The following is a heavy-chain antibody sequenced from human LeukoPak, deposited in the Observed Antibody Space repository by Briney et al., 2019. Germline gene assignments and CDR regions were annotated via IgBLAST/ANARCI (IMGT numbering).Heavy chain of an antibody. CDR3: ARRSGWSENWFDP. Sequence: SETLSLTCTVSGGSISSSSYYWGWIRQSPGKGLEWIGSIYYGGSTYYNPSLKSRVTISVDTSKNQFSLKLSSVTAADTAVYYCARRSGWSENWFDPWGQGTLVTVSS. CDR1: GGSISSSSYY. CDR2: IYYGGST. V-gene: IGHV4-39*07. D-gene: IGHD6-19*01. J-gene: IGHJ5*02.